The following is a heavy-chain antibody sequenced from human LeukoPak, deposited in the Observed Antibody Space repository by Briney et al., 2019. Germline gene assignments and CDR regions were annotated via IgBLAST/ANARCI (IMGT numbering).Heavy chain of an antibody. CDR2: IYYSGTT. CDR1: GGSLNSPNYY. D-gene: IGHD3-10*01. CDR3: ARHDYYGSLNWFDP. Sequence: SETLSLTCLASGGSLNSPNYYWGWIRQPPGKGLEWIGTIYYSGTTYYNPSLKSRLTISVDTSKNQFSLKLTSVTAADTAVYYCARHDYYGSLNWFDPWGQGTLITVSS. V-gene: IGHV4-39*01. J-gene: IGHJ5*02.